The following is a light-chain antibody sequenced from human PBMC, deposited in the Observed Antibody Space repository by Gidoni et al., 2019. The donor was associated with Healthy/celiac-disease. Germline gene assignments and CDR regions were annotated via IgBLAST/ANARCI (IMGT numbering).Light chain of an antibody. CDR2: AAS. CDR3: QQSYSTPT. Sequence: DIQMTQSPSSLSASVGDRVTITCRASQSISSYLNLYQQKPGKAPTLLIYAASSLQSGVPSRLRGSGSGTDFTLTISSLQPEDFATYYCQQSYSTPTFGQGTRLEIK. CDR1: QSISSY. J-gene: IGKJ5*01. V-gene: IGKV1-39*01.